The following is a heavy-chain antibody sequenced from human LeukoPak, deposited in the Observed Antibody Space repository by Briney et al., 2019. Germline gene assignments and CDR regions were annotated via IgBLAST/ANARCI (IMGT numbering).Heavy chain of an antibody. CDR1: GFTVSSNY. CDR3: ARAPLYSGYDYYFDY. J-gene: IGHJ4*02. D-gene: IGHD5-12*01. Sequence: GGSLRLSCAASGFTVSSNYMSWVRQAPGKGLVWVSRINSDGSSTSYADSVKGRFTISRDNAKNTLYLQMNSLRAEDTAVYYCARAPLYSGYDYYFDYWGQGTLVTVSS. V-gene: IGHV3-74*01. CDR2: INSDGSST.